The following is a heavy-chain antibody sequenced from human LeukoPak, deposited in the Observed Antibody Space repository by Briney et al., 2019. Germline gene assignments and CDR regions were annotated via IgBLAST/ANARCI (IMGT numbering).Heavy chain of an antibody. J-gene: IGHJ3*02. CDR3: AMPFFNRGLGELSLYHAFDI. D-gene: IGHD3-16*02. Sequence: PSETLSLTCTVSGGSISSSSYYWGWIRQPPGKGLEWIGSIYYSGSTYYNPSLKSRVTISVDTSKNQFSLKLSSVTAADTAVYYCAMPFFNRGLGELSLYHAFDIWGQGTMVTVSS. V-gene: IGHV4-39*01. CDR2: IYYSGST. CDR1: GGSISSSSYY.